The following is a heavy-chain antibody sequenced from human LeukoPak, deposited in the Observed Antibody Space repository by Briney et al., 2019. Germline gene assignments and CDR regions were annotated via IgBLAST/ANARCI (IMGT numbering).Heavy chain of an antibody. Sequence: PGGSLRLSCAASGFTFRLYAMNWVRQVPGKGLKGVSYISSSTTTIYYADSVKGRFTISRDNVKNSLYLQMDSLRVEDTAVYYCARVDPIAVAGDDYWGQGTQVAVSS. CDR3: ARVDPIAVAGDDY. V-gene: IGHV3-48*01. D-gene: IGHD6-19*01. CDR1: GFTFRLYA. CDR2: ISSSTTTI. J-gene: IGHJ4*02.